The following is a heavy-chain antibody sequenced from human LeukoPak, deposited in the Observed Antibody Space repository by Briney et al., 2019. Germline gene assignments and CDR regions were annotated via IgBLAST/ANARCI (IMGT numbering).Heavy chain of an antibody. CDR3: ARGPHIVVVPAAIDYYYYYYMDV. CDR1: VYTFTSYD. CDR2: MNPNSGNT. J-gene: IGHJ6*03. D-gene: IGHD2-2*01. V-gene: IGHV1-8*03. Sequence: ASVKVSCKASVYTFTSYDINWVRQATGQGLEWMGWMNPNSGNTGYAQKFQGRVTITRNTSISTAYMELSSLRSEDTAVYYCARGPHIVVVPAAIDYYYYYYMDVWGKGTTVTVSS.